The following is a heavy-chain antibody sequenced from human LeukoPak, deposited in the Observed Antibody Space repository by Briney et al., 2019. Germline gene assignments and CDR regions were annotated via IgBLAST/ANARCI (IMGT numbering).Heavy chain of an antibody. V-gene: IGHV4-59*01. Sequence: SETPSLTCTVSGGSISNYYWTWIRQPPGKGLEWIGYIYYTGSTNYNPSLKSRVTISVDTSKNQFSLKLSSVTAADTAVYYCARTRGIGYCSSTSCYVSWFGPWGQGTLVTVSS. CDR2: IYYTGST. J-gene: IGHJ5*02. D-gene: IGHD2-2*01. CDR3: ARTRGIGYCSSTSCYVSWFGP. CDR1: GGSISNYY.